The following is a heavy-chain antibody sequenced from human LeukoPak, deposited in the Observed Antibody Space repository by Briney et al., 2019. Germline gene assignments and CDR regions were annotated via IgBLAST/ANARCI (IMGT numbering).Heavy chain of an antibody. D-gene: IGHD3-16*01. Sequence: GGSLRLSCAVSWFSVSSNDMNWVRQVPGKGREWVSGPYRGGWRKYEDSVKGRFTISRDNSKKTLFRQMNSLRVEDTAVYYCATGTFGGAWGQGTRVIVSS. CDR2: PYRGGWR. CDR3: ATGTFGGA. CDR1: WFSVSSND. V-gene: IGHV3-53*01. J-gene: IGHJ5*02.